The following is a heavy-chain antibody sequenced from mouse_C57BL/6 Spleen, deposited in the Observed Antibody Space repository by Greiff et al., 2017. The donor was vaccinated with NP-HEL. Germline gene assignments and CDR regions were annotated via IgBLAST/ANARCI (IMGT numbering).Heavy chain of an antibody. D-gene: IGHD1-1*01. CDR1: GFTFSDYG. V-gene: IGHV5-17*01. CDR3: ARRREDYVAWFAY. Sequence: EVQLVESGGGLVKPGGSLKLSCAASGFTFSDYGMHWVRQAPEKGLEWVAYISSGSSHIYYADTVKGRFTISRDNAKNTLFLQMTSLRSEDTAMYYCARRREDYVAWFAYWGQGTLVTVSA. J-gene: IGHJ3*01. CDR2: ISSGSSHI.